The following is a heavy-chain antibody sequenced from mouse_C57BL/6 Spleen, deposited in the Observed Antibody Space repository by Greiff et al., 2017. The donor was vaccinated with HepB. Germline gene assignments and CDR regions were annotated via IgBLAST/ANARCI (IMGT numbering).Heavy chain of an antibody. CDR1: GFTFSSYG. J-gene: IGHJ1*03. CDR2: ISSGGSYT. D-gene: IGHD1-1*01. Sequence: EVQVVESGGDLVKPGGSLKLSCAASGFTFSSYGMSWVRQTPDKRLEWVATISSGGSYTYYPDSVKGRFTISRDNAKNTLYLQMSSLKSEDTAMYYCARPLTTVVETEYFDVWGTGTTVTVSS. CDR3: ARPLTTVVETEYFDV. V-gene: IGHV5-6*01.